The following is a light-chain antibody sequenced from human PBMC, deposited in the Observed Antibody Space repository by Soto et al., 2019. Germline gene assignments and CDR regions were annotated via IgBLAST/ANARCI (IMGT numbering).Light chain of an antibody. CDR2: DVT. CDR1: SSDVGGYNY. V-gene: IGLV2-11*01. J-gene: IGLJ2*01. CDR3: CSYAGSNVV. Sequence: QSALTQPRSVSGSPGQSVTISCTGTSSDVGGYNYVSWYQQHPGKAPKLMTYDVTKRPSGVPDRFSGSKSGNTASLTISGLQTEDEADYYCCSYAGSNVVFGGGTKVTVL.